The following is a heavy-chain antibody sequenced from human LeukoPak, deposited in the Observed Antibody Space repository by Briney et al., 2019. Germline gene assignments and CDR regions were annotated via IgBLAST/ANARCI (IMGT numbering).Heavy chain of an antibody. CDR1: GFTFSNYN. CDR3: ARDLAFDY. CDR2: ISSSSTYI. Sequence: KTGGSLRLSCVASGFTFSNYNMNWVRQAPGKGLEWVSSISSSSTYIYSADSMKGRFTISRDNAKNSLYLQMNSLRAEDTAVYYCARDLAFDYWGQGTLVTVSS. J-gene: IGHJ4*02. V-gene: IGHV3-21*01.